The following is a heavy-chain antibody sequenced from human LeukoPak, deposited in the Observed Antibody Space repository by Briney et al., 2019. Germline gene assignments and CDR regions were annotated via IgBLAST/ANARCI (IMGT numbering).Heavy chain of an antibody. CDR1: GGTFSSYA. Sequence: SVKVSCKASGGTFSSYAISWVRQAPGQGLEWMGRIIPIFGTANYAQKFQGRVTITTDESTSTAYMELSSLRSEDTAVYYCARGSAVAAPFDYWGQGTLVTVSS. V-gene: IGHV1-69*05. J-gene: IGHJ4*02. CDR3: ARGSAVAAPFDY. D-gene: IGHD6-19*01. CDR2: IIPIFGTA.